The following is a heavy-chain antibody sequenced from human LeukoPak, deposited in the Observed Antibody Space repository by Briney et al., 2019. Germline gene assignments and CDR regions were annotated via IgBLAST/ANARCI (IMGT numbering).Heavy chain of an antibody. Sequence: PSETLSLTCTVSGGSVSSADYYWSWIRQPPGKGLEWIGYIYYSGSTYYNPSLKRRVTILVDPSKNQFSLKLSSLTAADTAVYYCARVTHCSGGSCYFRYFDYWGQGTLVTVSS. CDR1: GGSVSSADYY. CDR3: ARVTHCSGGSCYFRYFDY. V-gene: IGHV4-30-4*01. CDR2: IYYSGST. J-gene: IGHJ4*02. D-gene: IGHD2-15*01.